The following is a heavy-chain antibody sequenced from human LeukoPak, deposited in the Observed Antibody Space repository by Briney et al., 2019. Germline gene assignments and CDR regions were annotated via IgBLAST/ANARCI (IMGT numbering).Heavy chain of an antibody. D-gene: IGHD3-16*02. V-gene: IGHV1-18*01. CDR3: ARDYKITFGGVIYY. J-gene: IGHJ4*02. CDR2: ISAYNGNT. Sequence: ASVKVSCKASGYTFTSYGISWVRQAPGQGLEWMGWISAYNGNTNYAQKLQGRVTMTTDTSTSTAYMELRSMRSDDTAVYHCARDYKITFGGVIYYWGQGTLVTVSS. CDR1: GYTFTSYG.